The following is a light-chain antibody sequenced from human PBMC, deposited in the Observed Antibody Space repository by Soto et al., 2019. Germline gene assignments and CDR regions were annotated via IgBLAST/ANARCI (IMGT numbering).Light chain of an antibody. CDR1: QNINNY. CDR3: QQYENLPT. Sequence: DIQMTQSPSSLSASVGDRVTITCQASQNINNYLNWYQQKPGRAPKLLIYDASNLEAGVPSRFRGSGSGTDFNFTISRLQPEDIATYYCQQYENLPTFGQGTRLEMK. J-gene: IGKJ5*01. V-gene: IGKV1-33*01. CDR2: DAS.